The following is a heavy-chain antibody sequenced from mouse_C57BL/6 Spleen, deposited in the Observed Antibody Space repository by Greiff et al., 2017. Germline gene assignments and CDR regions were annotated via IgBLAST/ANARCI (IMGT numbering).Heavy chain of an antibody. J-gene: IGHJ3*01. CDR2: SRNKANDYTT. CDR1: GFTFSDFY. Sequence: EVMLVESGGGLVQSGRSLRLSCATSGFTFSDFYMEWVRQAPGKGLEWIAASRNKANDYTTEYSASVKGRFIVSRDTSQSILYLQMNALRAEDTAIYYCARDEGDVAWFAYWGQGTLVTVSA. CDR3: ARDEGDVAWFAY. D-gene: IGHD3-3*01. V-gene: IGHV7-1*01.